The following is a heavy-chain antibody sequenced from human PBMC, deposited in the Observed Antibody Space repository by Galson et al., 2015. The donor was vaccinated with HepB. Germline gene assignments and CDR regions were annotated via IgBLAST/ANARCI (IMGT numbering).Heavy chain of an antibody. CDR1: GFTFSSNA. V-gene: IGHV3-30*04. CDR3: ARDLGVMGYYYGMDV. J-gene: IGHJ6*02. CDR2: ISYDGSNK. D-gene: IGHD3-16*01. Sequence: SLRLSCAASGFTFSSNAMHWVRQAPGKGLEWVAVISYDGSNKYYADSVKGRFTISRDNSKNTLYLQMNSLRAEDTAVYYCARDLGVMGYYYGMDVWGQGTTVTVSS.